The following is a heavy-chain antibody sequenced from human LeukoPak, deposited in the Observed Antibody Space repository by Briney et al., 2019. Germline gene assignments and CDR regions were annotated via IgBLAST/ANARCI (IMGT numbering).Heavy chain of an antibody. CDR2: INHSGST. CDR3: ARGSSSGWSPTLFNY. J-gene: IGHJ4*02. CDR1: GGSFSGYY. Sequence: SETLSLTCAVYGGSFSGYYWSWIRQPPGKGLEWIGEINHSGSTNYNPSLRSRVTISVDTSKNQFSLKLSSVTAADTAVYYCARGSSSGWSPTLFNYWGQGTLVTVSS. V-gene: IGHV4-34*01. D-gene: IGHD6-19*01.